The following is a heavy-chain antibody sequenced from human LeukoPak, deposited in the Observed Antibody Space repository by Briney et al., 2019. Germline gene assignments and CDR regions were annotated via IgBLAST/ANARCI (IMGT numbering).Heavy chain of an antibody. Sequence: GGSLRLSCAASGFTFSSFGMHWVRQAPGKGLEWVAVLSFDGTTKYYTDSVKGRFTISRDNSKNTLYLQMNSLRPEDTAVYYCANARYCGGDCYYYYGMDVWGQGTTVTVSS. CDR1: GFTFSSFG. D-gene: IGHD2-21*02. CDR2: LSFDGTTK. J-gene: IGHJ6*02. V-gene: IGHV3-30*18. CDR3: ANARYCGGDCYYYYGMDV.